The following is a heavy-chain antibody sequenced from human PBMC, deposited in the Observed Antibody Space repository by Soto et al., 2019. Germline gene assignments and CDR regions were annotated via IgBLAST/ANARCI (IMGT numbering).Heavy chain of an antibody. CDR2: ICTYSGDT. Sequence: QVHLVQSGVEVKTPGASVKVSCQASGYTFFTYDISWVRQAPGQGLERMGWICTYSGDTKYAQKFQGRVTMTTDTSTTTAYLELMSLSSDATAVFYCARHHGPTTSENWFDPWGQGTLVTVSS. CDR3: ARHHGPTTSENWFDP. CDR1: GYTFFTYD. D-gene: IGHD5-12*01. V-gene: IGHV1-18*01. J-gene: IGHJ5*02.